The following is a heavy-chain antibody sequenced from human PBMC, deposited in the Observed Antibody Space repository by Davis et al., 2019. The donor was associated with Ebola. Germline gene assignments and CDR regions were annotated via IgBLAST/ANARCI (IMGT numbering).Heavy chain of an antibody. CDR3: AKDIGVGATQEAYYYGMDV. Sequence: PGGSLRLSCAASGFTFDAYAMPWVRHAQGKGLEWVSLISGVGGSTYYAASVKGRFTISRDNSKNSLYLQMNSLRTEDTALYYCAKDIGVGATQEAYYYGMDVWGQGTTVTVSS. V-gene: IGHV3-43*02. CDR2: ISGVGGST. D-gene: IGHD1-26*01. CDR1: GFTFDAYA. J-gene: IGHJ6*02.